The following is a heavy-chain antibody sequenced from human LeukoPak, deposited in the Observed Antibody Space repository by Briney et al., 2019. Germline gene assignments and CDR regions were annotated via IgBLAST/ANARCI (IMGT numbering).Heavy chain of an antibody. CDR3: ARDPVLVDIVATITWFDP. CDR2: ISSSSSYI. CDR1: GFTFSSYS. V-gene: IGHV3-21*04. J-gene: IGHJ5*02. Sequence: GGSLRLSCAASGFTFSSYSMNWVRQAPGKGLEWVSSISSSSSYIYYADSVKGRFTISRDNAKNSLYLQMNSLRAEDTAVYYCARDPVLVDIVATITWFDPWAREPWSPSPQ. D-gene: IGHD5-12*01.